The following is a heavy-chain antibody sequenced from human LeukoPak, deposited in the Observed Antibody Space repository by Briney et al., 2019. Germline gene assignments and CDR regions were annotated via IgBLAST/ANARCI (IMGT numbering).Heavy chain of an antibody. D-gene: IGHD3-22*01. CDR3: ARDGYYYDSSGYRFDA. J-gene: IGHJ5*02. V-gene: IGHV4-61*09. CDR1: SGSISSGSSY. CDR2: IYTSGST. Sequence: SETLSLTCSVSSGSISSGSSYWNWIRQPAGKGLEWIGHIYTSGSTNYNPSLKSRVTMSVDTSKNKFSLKLTSVTAADTAVYYCARDGYYYDSSGYRFDAWGQGTLVTVSS.